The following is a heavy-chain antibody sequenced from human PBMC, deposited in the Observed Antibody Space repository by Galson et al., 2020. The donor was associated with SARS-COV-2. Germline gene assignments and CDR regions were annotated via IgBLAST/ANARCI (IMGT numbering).Heavy chain of an antibody. CDR3: ATAPPWGPNNWFDP. Sequence: GESLKISCKVSGYTLTELSMHWVRQAPGKGLEWMGGFDPEDGETIYAQKFQGRVTMTEDTSTDTAYMELSSLRSEDTAVYYCATAPPWGPNNWFDPWGQGTLVTVSS. V-gene: IGHV1-24*01. CDR2: FDPEDGET. CDR1: GYTLTELS. D-gene: IGHD3-16*01. J-gene: IGHJ5*02.